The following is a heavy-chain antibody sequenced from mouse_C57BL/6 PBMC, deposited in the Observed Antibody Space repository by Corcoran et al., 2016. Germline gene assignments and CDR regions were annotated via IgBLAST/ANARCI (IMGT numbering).Heavy chain of an antibody. J-gene: IGHJ4*01. CDR1: GYTFPGYY. CDR2: IYPGSGNT. CDR3: ARWPSATVVAPYYARDY. Sequence: QIQLQKSGPELVKPGASMTISCKASGYTFPGYYINWVKQRPGQGLEWIGWIYPGSGNTKYNEKFKGKDTLTVDTSSSTAYMQLSSLNSEDSAVYFCARWPSATVVAPYYARDYWGQGTSVTVS. D-gene: IGHD1-1*01. V-gene: IGHV1-84*01.